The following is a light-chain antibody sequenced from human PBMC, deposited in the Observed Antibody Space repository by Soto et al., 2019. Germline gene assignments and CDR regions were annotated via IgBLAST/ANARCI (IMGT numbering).Light chain of an antibody. V-gene: IGLV2-14*01. J-gene: IGLJ3*02. CDR1: SSDIGGYNY. Sequence: QSALTQPASVSGSPGQSITISCTGTSSDIGGYNYVSWYQQHPGKAPKLMIYDVSNRPSGAPDRFSGSRSGTSASLAISGLQSEDEADYYCAAWDDSLNGPVFGGGTKVTVL. CDR3: AAWDDSLNGPV. CDR2: DVS.